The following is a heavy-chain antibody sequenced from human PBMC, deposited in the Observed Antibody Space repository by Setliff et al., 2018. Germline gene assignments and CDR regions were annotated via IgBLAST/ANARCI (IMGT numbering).Heavy chain of an antibody. V-gene: IGHV4-39*07. D-gene: IGHD1-1*01. CDR1: GGSISGSHYY. Sequence: SETLSLTCSVSGGSISGSHYYWVWMRQPPGKRLEWIGSTYYNGSGDYNPSFKGRVTISVDTSKKQFSLTLTSVTAADTALYYCRQAVVGRDVFDIWGQGTVVTVS. CDR2: TYYNGSG. J-gene: IGHJ3*02. CDR3: RQAVVGRDVFDI.